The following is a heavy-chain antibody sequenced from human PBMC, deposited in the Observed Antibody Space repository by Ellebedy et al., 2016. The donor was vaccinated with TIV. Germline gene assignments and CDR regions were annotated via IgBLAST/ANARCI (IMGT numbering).Heavy chain of an antibody. D-gene: IGHD5-24*01. V-gene: IGHV1-69*13. Sequence: SVKVSCXASGGTFSSYAISWVRQAPGQGLEWMGGIIPIFGTANYAQKFQGRVTITADESTSTAYMELSSLRSEDTAVYYCAREAGRDGYNYYFDYWGQGTLVTVSS. CDR3: AREAGRDGYNYYFDY. CDR2: IIPIFGTA. J-gene: IGHJ4*02. CDR1: GGTFSSYA.